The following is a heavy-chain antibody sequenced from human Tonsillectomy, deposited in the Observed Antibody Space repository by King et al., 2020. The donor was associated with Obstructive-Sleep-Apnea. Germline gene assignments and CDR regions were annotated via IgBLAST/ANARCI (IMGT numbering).Heavy chain of an antibody. D-gene: IGHD5-12*01. Sequence: EVQLVESGGGLVQPGGSLRLSCAASGFTFSSYSMNWVRQAPGKGLEWGSYITSSSNTIYYADSVRGRFTISRDNAKNSLYLQMNSLRAEDTAVYYCARDSGDSGYDSRPIWGQGILVTVSS. V-gene: IGHV3-48*04. J-gene: IGHJ4*02. CDR3: ARDSGDSGYDSRPI. CDR1: GFTFSSYS. CDR2: ITSSSNTI.